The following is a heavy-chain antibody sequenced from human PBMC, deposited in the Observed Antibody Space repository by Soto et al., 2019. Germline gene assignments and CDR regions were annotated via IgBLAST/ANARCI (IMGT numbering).Heavy chain of an antibody. J-gene: IGHJ4*02. CDR2: INPNSGAT. D-gene: IGHD6-6*01. Sequence: ASVKVSCKASGYTFTGYFIHWVRQAPGQGLEWVGYINPNSGATKYAPRFQGRVTMTSDTSIRTAYMDLNSLRAEDTALYYCAKRGLYASSSTGDYWGQGTLVTVSS. V-gene: IGHV1-2*02. CDR1: GYTFTGYF. CDR3: AKRGLYASSSTGDY.